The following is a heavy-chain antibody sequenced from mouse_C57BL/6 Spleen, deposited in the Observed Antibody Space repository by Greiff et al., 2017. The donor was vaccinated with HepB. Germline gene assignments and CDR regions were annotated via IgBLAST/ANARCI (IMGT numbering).Heavy chain of an antibody. V-gene: IGHV2-2*01. Sequence: VKLVESGPGLVQPSQSLSITCTVSGFSLTSYGVHWVRQSPGKGLEWLGVIWSGGSTDYNAAFISRLSISKDNSKSQVFFKMNSLQADDTAIYYCARKPDYYGSSRDYAMDYWGQGTSVTVSS. D-gene: IGHD1-1*01. CDR1: GFSLTSYG. CDR2: IWSGGST. J-gene: IGHJ4*01. CDR3: ARKPDYYGSSRDYAMDY.